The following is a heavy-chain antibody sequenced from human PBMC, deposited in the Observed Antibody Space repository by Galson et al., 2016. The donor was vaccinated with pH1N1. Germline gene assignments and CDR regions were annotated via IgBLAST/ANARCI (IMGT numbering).Heavy chain of an antibody. D-gene: IGHD2-15*01. CDR2: ITPVLRTA. V-gene: IGHV1-69*08. CDR3: ASDGRVTVVVTDDALDV. Sequence: SVKVSCKASEGPFSSYTISWVRQAPGQGLEWVGRITPVLRTATYAQKFQGRITITADKSTNTAYMQLSSLRSDDTAVYYCASDGRVTVVVTDDALDVWGQGTVLTVSS. CDR1: EGPFSSYT. J-gene: IGHJ3*01.